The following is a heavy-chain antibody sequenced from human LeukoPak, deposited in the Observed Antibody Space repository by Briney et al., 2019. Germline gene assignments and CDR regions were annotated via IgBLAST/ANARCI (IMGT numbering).Heavy chain of an antibody. J-gene: IGHJ5*02. CDR3: ARDFGWDCSSTSCYPNWFDP. V-gene: IGHV3-20*01. CDR1: GFTFSSYW. CDR2: INWNGGST. D-gene: IGHD2-2*01. Sequence: PGGSLRLSCAASGFTFSSYWMSWVRQAPGKGLEWVSGINWNGGSTGYADSVKGRFTISRDNAKNSLYLQMNSLRAEDTALYHCARDFGWDCSSTSCYPNWFDPWGQGTLVTVSS.